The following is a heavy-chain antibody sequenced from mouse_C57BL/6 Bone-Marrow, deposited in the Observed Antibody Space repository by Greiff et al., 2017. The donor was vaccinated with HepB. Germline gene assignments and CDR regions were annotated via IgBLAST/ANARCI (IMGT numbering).Heavy chain of an antibody. D-gene: IGHD1-1*01. CDR2: IDPEDGET. V-gene: IGHV14-2*01. Sequence: VQLQQSGAELVKPGASVKLSCTASGFNIKDYYMHWVKQRTEQGLEWIGRIDPEDGETTYAPKFPGKATITADTSSNTAYLQLSSLTSEDTAVYYCAREVYGSSYGYAMDYWGQGTSVTVSS. CDR1: GFNIKDYY. J-gene: IGHJ4*01. CDR3: AREVYGSSYGYAMDY.